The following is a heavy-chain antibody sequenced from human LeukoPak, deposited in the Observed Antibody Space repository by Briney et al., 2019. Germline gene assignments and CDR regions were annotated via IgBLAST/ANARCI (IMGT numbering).Heavy chain of an antibody. CDR2: INAGNGNT. CDR3: AREGSMVRGVGIFGFDY. J-gene: IGHJ4*02. Sequence: ASVKVSCKASGYTFTSYAMHWVRQAPGQRLGWMGWINAGNGNTKYSQEFQGRVTITRDTSASTAYMELSSLRSEDMAVYYCAREGSMVRGVGIFGFDYWGQGTLVTVSS. V-gene: IGHV1-3*03. D-gene: IGHD3-10*01. CDR1: GYTFTSYA.